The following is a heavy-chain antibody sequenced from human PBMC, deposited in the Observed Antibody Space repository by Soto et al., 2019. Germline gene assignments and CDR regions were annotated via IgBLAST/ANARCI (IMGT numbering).Heavy chain of an antibody. J-gene: IGHJ5*02. Sequence: PSETLSLTCSVSGASITTYYWSWIRQPPGKGLEWIGSISYSGSTKYNPSLGSRVMISLDTSKNQFSLMLYSETAAHTALYHCARDWDSTGLFDPWGQGDLVTVAS. CDR2: ISYSGST. CDR1: GASITTYY. CDR3: ARDWDSTGLFDP. V-gene: IGHV4-59*01. D-gene: IGHD3-22*01.